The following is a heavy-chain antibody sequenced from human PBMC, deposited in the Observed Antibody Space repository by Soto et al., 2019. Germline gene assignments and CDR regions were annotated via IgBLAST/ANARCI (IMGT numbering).Heavy chain of an antibody. CDR2: ISAYNGNT. Sequence: ASVKVSCKASGYTFTSYGISWVRQAPGQGLEWMGWISAYNGNTNYAQKLQGRVTMTTDTSTSTAYMELRSLRSDGTAVYYCARDLDSYCTNGVCYWFDPWGQGTLFTVSS. CDR3: ARDLDSYCTNGVCYWFDP. CDR1: GYTFTSYG. J-gene: IGHJ5*02. V-gene: IGHV1-18*01. D-gene: IGHD2-8*01.